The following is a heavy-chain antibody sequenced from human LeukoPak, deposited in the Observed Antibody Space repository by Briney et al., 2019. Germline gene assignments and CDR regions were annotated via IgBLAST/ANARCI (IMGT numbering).Heavy chain of an antibody. V-gene: IGHV3-7*01. CDR1: GFTVSSYW. CDR2: IKQDGSEK. D-gene: IGHD6-13*01. Sequence: GGSLRRYGAASGFTVSSYWMSWVRQAPGKGLEWVANIKQDGSEKYYVDSVKGRFAISRDNAKNSLYLQMNSLRAEDTSVYYCARELRPDPYSASWYNYWGQGTLVTVSS. J-gene: IGHJ4*02. CDR3: ARELRPDPYSASWYNY.